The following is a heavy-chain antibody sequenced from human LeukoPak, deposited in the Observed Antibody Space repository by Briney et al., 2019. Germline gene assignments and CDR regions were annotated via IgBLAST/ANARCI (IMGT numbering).Heavy chain of an antibody. Sequence: QPGGSLRLSCAASGFTFSSYWMHWVRQAPGQGLVWVSRINSDGSSTSYADSVKGRFTISRDNAKNTLYLQMNSLRAEDTAVYYCASDLSSWYVDYWGQGTLVTVSS. V-gene: IGHV3-74*01. J-gene: IGHJ4*02. CDR3: ASDLSSWYVDY. CDR1: GFTFSSYW. CDR2: INSDGSST. D-gene: IGHD6-13*01.